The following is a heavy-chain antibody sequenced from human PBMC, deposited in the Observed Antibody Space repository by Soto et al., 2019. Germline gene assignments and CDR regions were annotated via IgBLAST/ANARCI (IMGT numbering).Heavy chain of an antibody. CDR2: IIPIFGTA. CDR1: GGTFSSYA. CDR3: ASSLAARPPYYYYYSMDV. Sequence: QVQLVQSGAEVKKPGSSVKVSCKASGGTFSSYAISWVRQAPGQGLEWMGGIIPIFGTANYAQKFQGRVTITADKATSTAYMELSSLRSEDTAVYYCASSLAARPPYYYYYSMDVWGQGTTVTVSS. D-gene: IGHD6-6*01. V-gene: IGHV1-69*06. J-gene: IGHJ6*02.